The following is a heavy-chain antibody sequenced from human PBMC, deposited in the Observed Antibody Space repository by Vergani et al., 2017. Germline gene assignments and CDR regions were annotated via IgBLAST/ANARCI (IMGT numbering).Heavy chain of an antibody. CDR2: ISWNSGSI. D-gene: IGHD3-16*01. J-gene: IGHJ3*02. Sequence: EVQLVESGGGLVQPGRSLRLSCAASGFTFDDYAMHWVRQAPGKGLEWVSGISWNSGSIGYADSVKGRFTISRDNAKNSLYLQMNSLRAEDTALYYCAKDISRGSRAREEAFDIWGQGTMVTVSS. V-gene: IGHV3-9*01. CDR3: AKDISRGSRAREEAFDI. CDR1: GFTFDDYA.